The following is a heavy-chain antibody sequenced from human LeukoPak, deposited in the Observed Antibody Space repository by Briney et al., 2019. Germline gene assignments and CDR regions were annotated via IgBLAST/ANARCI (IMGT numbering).Heavy chain of an antibody. V-gene: IGHV4-30-2*06. J-gene: IGHJ1*01. Sequence: SETLSLTCTVSGVSIKYGGYYWAWMRQSPGKGLEWIGYIYHSGSTYYNPSLKSRVTISVDRSKNQFSLKLSSVTAADTAVCYCARDGGAEYFQHWGQGTLVTVSS. CDR3: ARDGGAEYFQH. CDR1: GVSIKYGGYY. CDR2: IYHSGST.